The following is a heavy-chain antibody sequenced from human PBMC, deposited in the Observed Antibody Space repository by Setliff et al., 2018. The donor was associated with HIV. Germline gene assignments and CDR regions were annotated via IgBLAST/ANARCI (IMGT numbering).Heavy chain of an antibody. CDR1: GGSISSTTYY. J-gene: IGHJ6*02. Sequence: SETLSLTCTVSGGSISSTTYYWGWIRQPPGKGLEWIGSLYFGGNTRYNSSLKSRVTISGDTSKNLLSLNVTSVTAADTAVYFCARPVSKNFYGMDVWGPGTTVTVSS. V-gene: IGHV4-39*07. CDR3: ARPVSKNFYGMDV. CDR2: LYFGGNT.